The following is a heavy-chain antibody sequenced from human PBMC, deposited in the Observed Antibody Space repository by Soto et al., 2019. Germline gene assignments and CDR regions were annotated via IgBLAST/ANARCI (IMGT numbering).Heavy chain of an antibody. Sequence: PGGSLRLSCAASGFSFSSYAMSWVRQAPGEGLDWVSAISGSGTKTHYADSVKGRFTISRDNSKNTLYLQMNSLRAEDTAVYYCAKDHPVIEVVKVFEYWGRGALVTVSS. CDR2: ISGSGTKT. J-gene: IGHJ4*02. CDR1: GFSFSSYA. D-gene: IGHD3-22*01. V-gene: IGHV3-23*01. CDR3: AKDHPVIEVVKVFEY.